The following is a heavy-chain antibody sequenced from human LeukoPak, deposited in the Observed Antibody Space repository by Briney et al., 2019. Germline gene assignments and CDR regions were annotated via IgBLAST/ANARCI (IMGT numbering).Heavy chain of an antibody. V-gene: IGHV3-23*01. Sequence: GGSLRLSCTASGFTLSSYEMSWIRQAPGKGLEWVSSIDYSGGDTHYADSVKGRFTISRDNSKNTLYLQMNSLRAEDTAVYYCAKEGLGDYYDSSGYSTYFDYWGQGTLVTVSS. CDR3: AKEGLGDYYDSSGYSTYFDY. J-gene: IGHJ4*02. CDR1: GFTLSSYE. CDR2: IDYSGGDT. D-gene: IGHD3-22*01.